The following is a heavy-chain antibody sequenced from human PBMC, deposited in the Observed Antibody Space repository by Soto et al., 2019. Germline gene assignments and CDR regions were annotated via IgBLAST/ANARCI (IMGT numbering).Heavy chain of an antibody. CDR1: GFTISSYS. Sequence: GGSLRLSCAASGFTISSYSMNWVRQAPGKGLEWVSSISSSSSYIYYADSVKGRFTISRDNAKNSLYLQMNSLRAEDTAVYYCARVFHNWNYYRGDYAFDIWGQGTMVTVSS. D-gene: IGHD1-7*01. V-gene: IGHV3-21*01. J-gene: IGHJ3*02. CDR3: ARVFHNWNYYRGDYAFDI. CDR2: ISSSSSYI.